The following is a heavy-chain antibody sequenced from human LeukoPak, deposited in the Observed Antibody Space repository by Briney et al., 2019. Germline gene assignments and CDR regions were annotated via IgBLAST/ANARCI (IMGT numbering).Heavy chain of an antibody. CDR2: ISSSSSYI. Sequence: GGSLRLSCAASGFTFSSYSMNWVRQAPGKGLEWVSSISSSSSYIYYADSVKGRFTISRDNAKNSLYLQMNSLRAEDTAVYYCAREKDTAMVDGYWGQGTLVTVSS. CDR1: GFTFSSYS. V-gene: IGHV3-21*01. J-gene: IGHJ4*02. D-gene: IGHD5-18*01. CDR3: AREKDTAMVDGY.